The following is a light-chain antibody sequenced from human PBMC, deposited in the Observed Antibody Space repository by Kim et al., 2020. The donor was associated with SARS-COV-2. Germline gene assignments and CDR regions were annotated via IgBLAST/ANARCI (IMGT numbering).Light chain of an antibody. Sequence: DIQMTQSPSTLSASVGDRVTITCRASQSISSWLAWYQQKPGKAPKLLIYDASSLESGVPSRFSGSGSGTEFTLTISSLQPDDFATYYCQQGTFVQGTKVYIK. V-gene: IGKV1-5*01. CDR3: QQGT. CDR1: QSISSW. CDR2: DAS. J-gene: IGKJ1*01.